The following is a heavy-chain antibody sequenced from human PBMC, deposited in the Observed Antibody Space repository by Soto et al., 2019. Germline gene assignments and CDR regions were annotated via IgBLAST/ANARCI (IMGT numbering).Heavy chain of an antibody. CDR3: ARALGDIVVVTPNQHYYYGMDV. V-gene: IGHV4-59*01. D-gene: IGHD2-2*01. J-gene: IGHJ6*02. CDR1: GGSISSYY. Sequence: SETLSLTCTVSGGSISSYYWSWIRQPPGKGLEWIGYIYYSGSTNYNPSLKSRVTISVDTSKNQFSLKLSSVTAADTAVYYCARALGDIVVVTPNQHYYYGMDVWGQGTTVTVSS. CDR2: IYYSGST.